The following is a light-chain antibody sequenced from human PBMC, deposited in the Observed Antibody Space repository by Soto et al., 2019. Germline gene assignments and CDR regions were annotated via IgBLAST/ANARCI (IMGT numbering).Light chain of an antibody. CDR3: CSYTTSNTYV. CDR2: EVN. J-gene: IGLJ1*01. Sequence: QSVLTQPASVSGSPGQSITFSCTGTSSDIGIYNYVSWYQQHPGIAPKLMIYEVNNRPSGVSNRFSGSKSGNTASLTISGLQAEDEADYYCCSYTTSNTYVFGTGTQLTVL. CDR1: SSDIGIYNY. V-gene: IGLV2-14*01.